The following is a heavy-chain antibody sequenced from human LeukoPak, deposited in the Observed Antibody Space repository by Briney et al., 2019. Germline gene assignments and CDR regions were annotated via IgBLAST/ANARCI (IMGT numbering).Heavy chain of an antibody. D-gene: IGHD1-7*01. Sequence: GGSLRLSCAASGFTFSNYWMTWVRQAPGKGLEWVANIKKDGSEKNYVDSVKGRFTISRDNAKNSLYLQMNSLRAEDTAVYYCARASRVTGTTGYWGQGTLVTVSS. V-gene: IGHV3-7*01. CDR1: GFTFSNYW. CDR2: IKKDGSEK. J-gene: IGHJ4*02. CDR3: ARASRVTGTTGY.